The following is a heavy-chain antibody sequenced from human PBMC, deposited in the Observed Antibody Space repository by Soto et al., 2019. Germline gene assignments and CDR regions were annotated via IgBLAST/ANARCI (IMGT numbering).Heavy chain of an antibody. CDR3: ARDGDYSPMTTVGTPEGGYYYYRIDF. J-gene: IGHJ6*02. Sequence: GASVKVSCKASGGTFSSYAISWVRQAPGQGLEWMGGIIPIFGTANYAQKFQGRVTITADESTSTAYMELGSLRSEDTAVYYCARDGDYSPMTTVGTPEGGYYYYRIDFCGQRTTVTFS. V-gene: IGHV1-69*13. CDR1: GGTFSSYA. D-gene: IGHD4-17*01. CDR2: IIPIFGTA.